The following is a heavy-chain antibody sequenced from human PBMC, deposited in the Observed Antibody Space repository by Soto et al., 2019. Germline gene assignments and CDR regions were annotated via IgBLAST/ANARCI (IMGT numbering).Heavy chain of an antibody. CDR3: ARGWGELGD. J-gene: IGHJ4*02. D-gene: IGHD1-7*01. Sequence: QVQLVQSGAEVKKPGASVKVSCKASGYTFSSHGITWVRQAPGQRLEWMGWISPYSGDTNYAQTLQGRVTMANDTSTSTAYMELRSLRSDDTAVYCCARGWGELGDWGQGTLVTVSS. V-gene: IGHV1-18*01. CDR1: GYTFSSHG. CDR2: ISPYSGDT.